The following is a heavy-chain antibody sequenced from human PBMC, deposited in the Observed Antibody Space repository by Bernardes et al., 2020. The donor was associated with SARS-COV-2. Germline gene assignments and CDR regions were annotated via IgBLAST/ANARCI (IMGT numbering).Heavy chain of an antibody. Sequence: SETLSLTRSVSGASISDFYWHWIRQPPGKGLEWIGYIYYTGNSNYNPSLKSRVTISVDTSKNQFSLRLSSVTAADTAFYYCARDSSSAFDYWGQGTPVTVSS. CDR1: GASISDFY. D-gene: IGHD3-10*01. CDR2: IYYTGNS. J-gene: IGHJ4*02. V-gene: IGHV4-59*01. CDR3: ARDSSSAFDY.